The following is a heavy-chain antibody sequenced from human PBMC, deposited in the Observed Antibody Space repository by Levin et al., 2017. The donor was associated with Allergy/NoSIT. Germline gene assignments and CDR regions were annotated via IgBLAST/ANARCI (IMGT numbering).Heavy chain of an antibody. CDR3: ARGGGYCRSTSCFPFEY. J-gene: IGHJ4*02. V-gene: IGHV4-30-4*01. CDR1: GGSISSGDYY. Sequence: SETLSLTCSVFGGSISSGDYYWSWIRQPPGKGLEWIGYISYSGITYDNPSLRSRVAISIDTSKNQFSLNLSSVTAADTAVYYGARGGGYCRSTSCFPFEYWGQGTLVTVSS. D-gene: IGHD2-2*01. CDR2: ISYSGIT.